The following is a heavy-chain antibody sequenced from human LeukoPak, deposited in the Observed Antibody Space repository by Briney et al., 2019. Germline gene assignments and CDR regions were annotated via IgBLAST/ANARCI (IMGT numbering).Heavy chain of an antibody. CDR1: GYSISSGYY. Sequence: SETLSLTCTVSGYSISSGYYWGWIRQPPGKGLEWIGSIYYSGSTYYNPSLKSRVTISVDTSKNQFSLKLSSVTAADTAVYYCARDYDSSGYSRFDYWGQGTLVTVSS. D-gene: IGHD3-22*01. CDR2: IYYSGST. V-gene: IGHV4-38-2*02. CDR3: ARDYDSSGYSRFDY. J-gene: IGHJ4*02.